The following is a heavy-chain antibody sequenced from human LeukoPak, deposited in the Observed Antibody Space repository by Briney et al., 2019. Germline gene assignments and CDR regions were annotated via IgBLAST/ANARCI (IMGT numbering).Heavy chain of an antibody. CDR2: INPNNGGT. D-gene: IGHD5-18*01. J-gene: IGHJ4*02. CDR3: ARSPTAMGGYYFDY. Sequence: GASVKVSCKASGYTFTGYYMHWVRQAPGQGLEWMGWINPNNGGTNYAQKFQGRVTMTRDTSISTAYMELSRPRSDDTAVYYCARSPTAMGGYYFDYWGQGTLVTVSS. CDR1: GYTFTGYY. V-gene: IGHV1-2*02.